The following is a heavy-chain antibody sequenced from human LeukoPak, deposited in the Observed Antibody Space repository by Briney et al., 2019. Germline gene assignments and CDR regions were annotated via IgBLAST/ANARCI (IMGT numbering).Heavy chain of an antibody. Sequence: TSETLSLTCTVSGGSISSGSYYWSWIRQPAGKGLEWIGRIYTSGSTNYNPPLKSRVTISVDTSKNQFSLKLSSVTAADTAVYYCARDALLGAEDYWGQGTLVTVSS. J-gene: IGHJ4*02. CDR1: GGSISSGSYY. CDR2: IYTSGST. V-gene: IGHV4-61*02. CDR3: ARDALLGAEDY. D-gene: IGHD7-27*01.